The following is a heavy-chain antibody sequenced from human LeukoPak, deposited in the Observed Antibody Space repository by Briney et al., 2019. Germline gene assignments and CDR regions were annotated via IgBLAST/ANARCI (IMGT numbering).Heavy chain of an antibody. CDR3: ARVRATYYYDSSGYYTNLLFDY. Sequence: SETLSLTCAAYGGSFSGYYWSWIRQPPGKGLEWIGEINHSGSTNYNPSLKSRVTISVDTSKNQFSLKLSSVTAADTAVYYCARVRATYYYDSSGYYTNLLFDYWGQGTLVTVSS. V-gene: IGHV4-34*01. J-gene: IGHJ4*02. D-gene: IGHD3-22*01. CDR1: GGSFSGYY. CDR2: INHSGST.